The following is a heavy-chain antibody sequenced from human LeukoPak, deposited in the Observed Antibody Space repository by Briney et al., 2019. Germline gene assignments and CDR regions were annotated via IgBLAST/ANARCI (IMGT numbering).Heavy chain of an antibody. Sequence: GRSLRLSCAASGFTFSSYGMHWVRQAPGKGLEWVAVIWYDGSDEYYADSVKGRFTISRDNSKNSLYLQMNSLRAEDTALYYCARVDSSSSGYFDYWGQGTLVTVSS. CDR2: IWYDGSDE. J-gene: IGHJ4*02. CDR3: ARVDSSSSGYFDY. CDR1: GFTFSSYG. V-gene: IGHV3-33*01. D-gene: IGHD6-13*01.